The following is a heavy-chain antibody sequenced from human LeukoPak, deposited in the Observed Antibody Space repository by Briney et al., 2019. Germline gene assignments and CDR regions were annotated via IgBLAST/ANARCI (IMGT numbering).Heavy chain of an antibody. D-gene: IGHD3-22*01. CDR1: GGWGGDYY. Sequence: PSETLSLTCTVSGGWGGDYYWSWIRQPPGKGLEWIGYIYYNGNTFYTPSLKSRVTISFDTSKNQFSLKLTSVTAADTAVYYCARAMYYYDSSGYFDYWGQGTLVTVSS. J-gene: IGHJ4*02. CDR3: ARAMYYYDSSGYFDY. V-gene: IGHV4-30-4*01. CDR2: IYYNGNT.